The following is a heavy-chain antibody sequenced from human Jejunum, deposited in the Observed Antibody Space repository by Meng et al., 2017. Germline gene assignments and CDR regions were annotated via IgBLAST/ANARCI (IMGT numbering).Heavy chain of an antibody. V-gene: IGHV3-7*04. CDR2: IKPDGSEK. D-gene: IGHD3-10*01. CDR3: ARGIGELFDY. J-gene: IGHJ4*02. CDR1: GFTFSNYW. Sequence: GGSLRLSCGVSGFTFSNYWMSWVRQAPGKGLEWVANIKPDGSEKYYVDSVKGRFTISRDNAKNSLDLQLNSLRGEDTAVYYCARGIGELFDYWGQGTLVTVSS.